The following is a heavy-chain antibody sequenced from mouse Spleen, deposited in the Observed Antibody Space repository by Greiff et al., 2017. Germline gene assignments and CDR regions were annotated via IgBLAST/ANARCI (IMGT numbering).Heavy chain of an antibody. CDR2: IDPAHGNT. J-gene: IGHJ2*01. D-gene: IGHD2-3*01. V-gene: IGHV14-3*01. Sequence: VQLKQSVAELVRPGASVKLSCTASGYTINNTYMHWVKQRPEPGLEWIGRIDPAHGNTKYTPKFQGKATITADTSSNPAYLPLSSLTSGDTAIYYCASHLEGYYAYFDYWGQGTTLTVSS. CDR1: GYTINNTY. CDR3: ASHLEGYYAYFDY.